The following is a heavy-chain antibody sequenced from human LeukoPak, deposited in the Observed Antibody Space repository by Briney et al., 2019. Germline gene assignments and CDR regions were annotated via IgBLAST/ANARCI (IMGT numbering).Heavy chain of an antibody. V-gene: IGHV3-21*01. CDR1: GFTFSSYS. D-gene: IGHD3-10*01. J-gene: IGHJ4*02. CDR2: ISSSSSYI. Sequence: GGSLRLSCAASGFTFSSYSMNWVRQAPGKGLEWVSSISSSSSYIYCADSVKGRFTISRDNAKNSLYLQMNSLRAEDTAVYYCARDFSNGSGSYGFDYWGQGTLVTVSS. CDR3: ARDFSNGSGSYGFDY.